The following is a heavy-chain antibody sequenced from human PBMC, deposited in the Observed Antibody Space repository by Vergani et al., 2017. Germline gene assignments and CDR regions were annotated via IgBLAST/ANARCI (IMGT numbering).Heavy chain of an antibody. CDR1: GDSISSGVYY. Sequence: QVQLQESGPGLVKPSQTLSLTCSVSGDSISSGVYYWNWIRQHPGKGLEWIGYIYSTGSTHHNPSLRRRINMSVDTSKNQFSLKLNSVTVADTAMYYCARMGGYDEGDAFRIGYFDSWGPGILVTVSS. CDR2: IYSTGST. D-gene: IGHD3-22*01. V-gene: IGHV4-31*03. CDR3: ARMGGYDEGDAFRIGYFDS. J-gene: IGHJ4*02.